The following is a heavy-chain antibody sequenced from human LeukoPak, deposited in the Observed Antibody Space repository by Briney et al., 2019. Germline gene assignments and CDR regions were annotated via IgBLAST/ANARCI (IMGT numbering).Heavy chain of an antibody. CDR2: IKPDGAVK. D-gene: IGHD3-3*01. V-gene: IGHV3-7*04. Sequence: PGGSLRLSCAASEFTLSSYWMTLVRQAPGKGLEWVASIKPDGAVKHYVDSVKGRFTISRDNAKNSLYLQMNSLRAEDTAVYYCVMDFWSGPMTWGQGTLVTVSS. CDR3: VMDFWSGPMT. J-gene: IGHJ4*02. CDR1: EFTLSSYW.